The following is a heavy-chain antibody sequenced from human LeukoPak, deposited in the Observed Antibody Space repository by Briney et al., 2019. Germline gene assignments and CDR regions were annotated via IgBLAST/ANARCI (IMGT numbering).Heavy chain of an antibody. J-gene: IGHJ4*02. CDR3: AREAVSSYYFDY. CDR2: INPSGGST. CDR1: GYTFTSYY. Sequence: ASVKVSCKASGYTFTSYYMHWVRQAPGQGLEWMGIINPSGGSTNYAQKFQGRVTMTRDMSTSTVYMELSSLRSEDTAVYYCAREAVSSYYFDYWGQGTLVTVSS. V-gene: IGHV1-46*01. D-gene: IGHD6-19*01.